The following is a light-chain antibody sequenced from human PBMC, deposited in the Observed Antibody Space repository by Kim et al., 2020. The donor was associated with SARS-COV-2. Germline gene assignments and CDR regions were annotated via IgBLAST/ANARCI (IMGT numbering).Light chain of an antibody. CDR2: GAT. CDR3: QQYDNCPPYT. Sequence: SPGERATRCCRASGSGRKNLGWYQQKTGQAPRLLNYGATTRATDNPARFSGSGAGTEFTLNIRSLQSEDFAGYYCQQYDNCPPYTFGQGTKLEIK. CDR1: GSGRKN. J-gene: IGKJ2*01. V-gene: IGKV3-15*01.